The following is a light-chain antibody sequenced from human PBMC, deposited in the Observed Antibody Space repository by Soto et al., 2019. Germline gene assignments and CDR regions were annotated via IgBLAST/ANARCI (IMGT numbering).Light chain of an antibody. V-gene: IGKV1-5*01. CDR3: QQYKSYPST. J-gene: IGKJ1*01. Sequence: DIKMTQSPATVSSSVGDRVTITCRASQSISSWLAWYQQKPGKAPKLLIYDASSLESGVPSRFSGSGSGTEFTLTISILQPDDFATYYCQQYKSYPSTFGQGTKLDNK. CDR2: DAS. CDR1: QSISSW.